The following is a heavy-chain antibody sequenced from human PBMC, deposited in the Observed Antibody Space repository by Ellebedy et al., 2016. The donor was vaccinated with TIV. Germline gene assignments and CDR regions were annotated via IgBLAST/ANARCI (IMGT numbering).Heavy chain of an antibody. CDR2: IYYSGST. CDR3: ARRLQEHIVLIGPPENYWYFDL. J-gene: IGHJ2*01. CDR1: GGSISSYY. V-gene: IGHV4-59*08. Sequence: MPSETLSLTCTVSGGSISSYYWSWIRQPPGKGLEWIGYIYYSGSTNYNPSLKSRVTISVDTSKNQFSLKLSSVTAADTAVYYCARRLQEHIVLIGPPENYWYFDLWGRGTLVTVSS. D-gene: IGHD2-21*01.